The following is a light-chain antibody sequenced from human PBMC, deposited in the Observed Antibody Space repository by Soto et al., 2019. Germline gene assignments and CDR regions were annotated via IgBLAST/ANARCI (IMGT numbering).Light chain of an antibody. CDR3: QQYNNWPLG. J-gene: IGKJ4*01. V-gene: IGKV3-15*01. Sequence: EIMMTRSPATLSVSPGERATLSCRASQSINSNLAWYQQKPGQAPRLLIYDASTRATGIPAKFSGRGSGTEFTLTISSLQSEDFAVYYCQQYNNWPLGFGGGTKVDIK. CDR1: QSINSN. CDR2: DAS.